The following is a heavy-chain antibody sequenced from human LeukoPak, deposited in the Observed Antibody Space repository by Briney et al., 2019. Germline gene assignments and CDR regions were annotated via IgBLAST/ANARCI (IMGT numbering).Heavy chain of an antibody. Sequence: GGSLRLSCAASGFTFSSYAMSWARQAPGKGLEWVSAISGSGGSTYYADSVKGRFTISRDNSKSTLYLQLNSLRAADTAIYYCAKVSPMVRGIKDAFDIWGQGTVVTVSS. CDR2: ISGSGGST. CDR1: GFTFSSYA. D-gene: IGHD3-10*01. V-gene: IGHV3-23*01. J-gene: IGHJ3*02. CDR3: AKVSPMVRGIKDAFDI.